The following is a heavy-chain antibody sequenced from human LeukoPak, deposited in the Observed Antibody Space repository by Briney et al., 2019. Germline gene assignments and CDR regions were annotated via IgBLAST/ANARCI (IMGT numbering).Heavy chain of an antibody. J-gene: IGHJ4*02. CDR2: IKSKTDGGTT. V-gene: IGHV3-15*07. D-gene: IGHD3-10*01. CDR1: GFTFSNAW. Sequence: GGSQRLSCAASGFTFSNAWMNWVRQAPGKGLEWVGCIKSKTDGGTTDYAAPVKGRFTISRDDSKNTLYLQMNRLKTEDTAVYYCTTDYYGSGSYPYIDYWGQGTLVTVSS. CDR3: TTDYYGSGSYPYIDY.